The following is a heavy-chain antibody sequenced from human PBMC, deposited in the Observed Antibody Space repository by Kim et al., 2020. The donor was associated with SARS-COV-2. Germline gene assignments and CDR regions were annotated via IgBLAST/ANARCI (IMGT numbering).Heavy chain of an antibody. CDR3: AKAIQLWTRNYYYYGMDV. CDR2: ISGSGGST. CDR1: GFTFSSYA. V-gene: IGHV3-23*01. J-gene: IGHJ6*02. D-gene: IGHD5-18*01. Sequence: GGSLRLSCAASGFTFSSYAMSWVRQAPGKGLEWVSAISGSGGSTYYADSVKGRFTISRDNSKNTLYLQMNSLRAEDTAVYYCAKAIQLWTRNYYYYGMDVWGQGTTVTVSS.